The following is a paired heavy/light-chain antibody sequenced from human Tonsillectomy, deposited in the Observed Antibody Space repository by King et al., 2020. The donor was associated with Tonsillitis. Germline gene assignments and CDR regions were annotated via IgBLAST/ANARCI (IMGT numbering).Light chain of an antibody. J-gene: IGKJ3*01. CDR2: GAS. CDR1: QSVSSSY. CDR3: QQYGSSPFT. V-gene: IGKV3-20*01. Sequence: EIVLTQSPGTLSLSPGERATLSCRASQSVSSSYLAWYQQQPGQAPRLLIYGASNRATGIPDRFSGSGSGTDFTLTISSLEPEDFAVYFCQQYGSSPFTFGPGTKVDIK.
Heavy chain of an antibody. J-gene: IGHJ6*03. CDR1: GGIFSSYI. V-gene: IGHV1-69*01. CDR2: VIPFFATA. CDR3: AGQYNSDIPKIRGVTFYRYYLDV. Sequence: QVQLLQSGAEVKKPGSSVKVSCKASGGIFSSYIITWVRQAPGQGLEWMGEVIPFFATANYAQKFQDRVTITADDSTNTAYLELSSLRFEDTAIYFCAGQYNSDIPKIRGVTFYRYYLDVWGKGTTVTVSS. D-gene: IGHD3-10*01.